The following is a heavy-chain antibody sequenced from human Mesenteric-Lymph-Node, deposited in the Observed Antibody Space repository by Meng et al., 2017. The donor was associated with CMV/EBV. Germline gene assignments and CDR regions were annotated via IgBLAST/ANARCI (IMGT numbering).Heavy chain of an antibody. Sequence: GGSLRLSCAASRFAFSTYTMHWVRQAPGQGLEWVGIIHPSPGSTIYAQKFQGRVTMTRDTSTGTVYMDLSSLRSEDTAVYYCAREPPTVTTTITYIYGLDVWGQGTTVTVSS. CDR2: IHPSPGST. CDR3: AREPPTVTTTITYIYGLDV. CDR1: RFAFSTYT. J-gene: IGHJ6*02. D-gene: IGHD4-11*01. V-gene: IGHV1-46*01.